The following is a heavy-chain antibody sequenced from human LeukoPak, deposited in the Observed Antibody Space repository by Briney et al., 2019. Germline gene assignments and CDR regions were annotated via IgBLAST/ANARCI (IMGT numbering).Heavy chain of an antibody. J-gene: IGHJ4*02. CDR3: VRDRELNY. D-gene: IGHD3-10*01. V-gene: IGHV4-59*01. CDR1: GGSISIYY. CDR2: TYNCGST. Sequence: SETLSLTCTVSGGSISIYYWSWIRQPPGKGLEWLGYTYNCGSTLYNPSLKSRVTISVDTSRNEFSLRLTSVTAADAAVYYCVRDRELNYWGQGTLVTVSS.